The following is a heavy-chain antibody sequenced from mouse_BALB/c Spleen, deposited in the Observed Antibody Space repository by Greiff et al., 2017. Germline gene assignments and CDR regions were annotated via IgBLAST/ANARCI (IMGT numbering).Heavy chain of an antibody. D-gene: IGHD1-2*01. CDR3: ARSGTTARYAMDY. CDR2: IYPGDGDA. CDR1: GYTFTSYW. J-gene: IGHJ4*01. V-gene: IGHV1-87*01. Sequence: VQLQQSGAELARPGASVKLSCKASGYTFTSYWMQWVKQRPGQGLEWIGAIYPGDGDASYNQKFKGKATMTVDKSSSTAYMELARLTSEDSAIYYCARSGTTARYAMDYWGQGTSVTVSS.